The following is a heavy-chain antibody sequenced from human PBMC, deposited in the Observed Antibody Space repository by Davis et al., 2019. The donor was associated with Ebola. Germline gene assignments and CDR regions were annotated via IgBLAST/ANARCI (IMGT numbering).Heavy chain of an antibody. Sequence: SQTLSLTCTVSGGSVTSYYWSWFRQPPGKGPEGTAYVFYSGDTNYNHSLQSRVTISVDTSKNQFSLKLNSVTAADTAVYYCARHINWGARFDPWGQGTLVTVSS. CDR2: VFYSGDT. CDR3: ARHINWGARFDP. D-gene: IGHD7-27*01. V-gene: IGHV4-59*08. J-gene: IGHJ5*02. CDR1: GGSVTSYY.